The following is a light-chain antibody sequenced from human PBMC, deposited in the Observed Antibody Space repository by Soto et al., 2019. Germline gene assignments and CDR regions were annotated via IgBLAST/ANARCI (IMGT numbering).Light chain of an antibody. CDR2: GPS. V-gene: IGKV3-15*01. Sequence: DIVMTQSPATLSVSPGESATLSCRASQSVSSYLAWYQQKPGRAPRLLIYGPSTKATGIPARFGGSGSGTDFTLTISSLQSEDFAVYYCQQYNKWPFTFGQGTKLEIK. CDR3: QQYNKWPFT. CDR1: QSVSSY. J-gene: IGKJ2*01.